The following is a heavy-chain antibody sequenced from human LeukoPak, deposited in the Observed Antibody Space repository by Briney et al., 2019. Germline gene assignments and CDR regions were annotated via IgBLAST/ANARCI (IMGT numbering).Heavy chain of an antibody. J-gene: IGHJ4*02. D-gene: IGHD3-22*01. Sequence: ASVKGSCKASGYTFTDFFVHWVRQAPGQGLEWMGWINPNSGGTNSAMRFQGRVTMTGDTSISTAYMELSRLRSDDTAMYYCARDRPVWSRDSSGSADYWGQGTLVTVSS. CDR2: INPNSGGT. V-gene: IGHV1-2*02. CDR1: GYTFTDFF. CDR3: ARDRPVWSRDSSGSADY.